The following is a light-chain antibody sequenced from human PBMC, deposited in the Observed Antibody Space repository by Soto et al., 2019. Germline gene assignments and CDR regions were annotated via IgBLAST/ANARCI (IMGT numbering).Light chain of an antibody. CDR1: SGYSNYK. CDR2: VGTGGIVG. CDR3: GADHGSGSNFVYE. V-gene: IGLV9-49*03. Sequence: QAVVTQPPSASASLGASVTLTCTLSSGYSNYKVDWYQQRPGKGPRFVMRVGTGGIVGSKGEGIPDRFSVLGSGLNRSLTIKNIQEEDESDYHCGADHGSGSNFVYEIGGGTKVTVL. J-gene: IGLJ2*01.